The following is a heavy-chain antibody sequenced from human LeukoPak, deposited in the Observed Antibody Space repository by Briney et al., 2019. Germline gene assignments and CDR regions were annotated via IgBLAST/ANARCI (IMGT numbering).Heavy chain of an antibody. D-gene: IGHD1/OR15-1a*01. Sequence: PGGSLRHSCAASGFTFTSYWMGWVRQAPGKGLEWVAHIKGDGSDKEYVDSVKGRFTISRDNAKNSLYLQMNSLRAEDTAVYYCARWRTYIQGFFDPWGQGTLVTVSS. CDR3: ARWRTYIQGFFDP. J-gene: IGHJ5*02. CDR2: IKGDGSDK. CDR1: GFTFTSYW. V-gene: IGHV3-7*05.